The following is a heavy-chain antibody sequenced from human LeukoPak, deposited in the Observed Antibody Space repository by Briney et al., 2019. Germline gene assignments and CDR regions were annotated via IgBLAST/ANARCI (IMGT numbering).Heavy chain of an antibody. CDR3: ARVVVLSAAYFDY. CDR1: GFTVSSNY. V-gene: IGHV3-66*01. CDR2: IYSGGST. D-gene: IGHD2-2*01. Sequence: GGSLRLSCAASGFTVSSNYMSWVRQAPGKGLEWVSVIYSGGSTYYTDSVIDRFAISRDNSKNTLYLQMNSLRAGDTAVYYCARVVVLSAAYFDYWGQGTLVTVSS. J-gene: IGHJ4*02.